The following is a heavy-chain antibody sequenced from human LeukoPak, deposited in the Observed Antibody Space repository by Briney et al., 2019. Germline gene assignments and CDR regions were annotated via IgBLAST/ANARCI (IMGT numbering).Heavy chain of an antibody. D-gene: IGHD4-17*01. Sequence: GGSLRLSCAASGFTFSSYSMNWVRQAPGKGLEWVSYISSSSTIYYADSVKGRFTISRDNAKNSLYLQMNSLRAEDTAVYYCARDRDYGDYGAPFDYWGQGTLATVSS. CDR2: ISSSSTI. CDR3: ARDRDYGDYGAPFDY. V-gene: IGHV3-48*04. CDR1: GFTFSSYS. J-gene: IGHJ4*02.